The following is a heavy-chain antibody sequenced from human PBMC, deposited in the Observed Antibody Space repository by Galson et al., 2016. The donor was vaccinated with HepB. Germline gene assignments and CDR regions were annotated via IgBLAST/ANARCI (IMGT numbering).Heavy chain of an antibody. V-gene: IGHV3-74*01. J-gene: IGHJ4*02. CDR2: LTGDGTST. Sequence: SLRLSCAASGFTFSSYWMHWVRQAPGRGLVYVSRLTGDGTSTNYADSVRGRFTISRDNAKNTLYLQMSSLRVEDTAVYYCARGHQTIDYWGQGTLVTVSS. CDR1: GFTFSSYW. CDR3: ARGHQTIDY. D-gene: IGHD2-2*01.